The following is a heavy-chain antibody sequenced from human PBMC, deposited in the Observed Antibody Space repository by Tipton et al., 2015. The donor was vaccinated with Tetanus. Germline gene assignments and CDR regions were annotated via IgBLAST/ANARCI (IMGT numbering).Heavy chain of an antibody. D-gene: IGHD3-3*01. CDR2: VYNSGGT. V-gene: IGHV4-59*05. Sequence: LRLSCSVSGGSISYYYWSWIRQPPGKGLEWIGSVYNSGGTYYNPSLKSRVTISVDTSKNQFSLKLSSVTAADTAVYYCARIYDFWSGYYSDHWGQGTLVTVSS. J-gene: IGHJ4*02. CDR1: GGSISYYY. CDR3: ARIYDFWSGYYSDH.